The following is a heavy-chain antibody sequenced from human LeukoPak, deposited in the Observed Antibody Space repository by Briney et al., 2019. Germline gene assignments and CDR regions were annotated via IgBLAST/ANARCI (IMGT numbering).Heavy chain of an antibody. CDR1: GGTFSSYA. Sequence: SVKVSCKASGGTFSSYAISWVRQAPGQGLEWMGRIIPIFGTASYAQKFQGRVTITADKSTSTAYMELSSLRSEDTAVYYCASVGMTGLTTVTTSGAFDIWGQGTMVTVSS. V-gene: IGHV1-69*06. J-gene: IGHJ3*02. CDR2: IIPIFGTA. D-gene: IGHD4-17*01. CDR3: ASVGMTGLTTVTTSGAFDI.